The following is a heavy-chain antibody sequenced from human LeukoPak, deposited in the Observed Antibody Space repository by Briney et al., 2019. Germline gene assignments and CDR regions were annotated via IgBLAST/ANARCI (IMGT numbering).Heavy chain of an antibody. J-gene: IGHJ4*02. Sequence: SETLSLTCTVSGGSLSSYYWSWIRQPPGKGLEWIGYIYYSGSTNYNPSLKSRVTISVDTSKNQFSLKLSSVTAADTAVYYCARGRSTADYWGQGTLVTVSS. CDR1: GGSLSSYY. CDR3: ARGRSTADY. CDR2: IYYSGST. V-gene: IGHV4-59*08. D-gene: IGHD4-17*01.